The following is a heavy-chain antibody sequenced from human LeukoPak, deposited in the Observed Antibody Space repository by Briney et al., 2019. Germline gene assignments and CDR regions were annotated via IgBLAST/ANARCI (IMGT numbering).Heavy chain of an antibody. J-gene: IGHJ4*02. Sequence: PGRSLRLSCAASGFTFSDHFMDRVRQAPGKGLEWVGRIRKRPNSYTTEYAASVQGRFAISRDDSKNSLYLQMNSLKTEDTAVYYCARVSTTVAGSDYLDYWGQGTQVTISS. CDR2: IRKRPNSYTT. CDR3: ARVSTTVAGSDYLDY. CDR1: GFTFSDHF. V-gene: IGHV3-72*01. D-gene: IGHD6-19*01.